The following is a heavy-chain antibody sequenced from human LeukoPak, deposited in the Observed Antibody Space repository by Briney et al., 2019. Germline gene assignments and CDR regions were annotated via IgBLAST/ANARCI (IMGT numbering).Heavy chain of an antibody. D-gene: IGHD6-19*01. V-gene: IGHV3-33*01. CDR1: GFTFSSYG. CDR2: IWYDGSNK. CDR3: ARDRKGSGWSDYYYGMDV. Sequence: GGSLRLSCAASGFTFSSYGMHWVRQAPGKGLEWVAVIWYDGSNKYYADSVKGRFTISRDNSKNTLYLQMNSLRAEDTAVYYCARDRKGSGWSDYYYGMDVWGQGTTVTVSS. J-gene: IGHJ6*02.